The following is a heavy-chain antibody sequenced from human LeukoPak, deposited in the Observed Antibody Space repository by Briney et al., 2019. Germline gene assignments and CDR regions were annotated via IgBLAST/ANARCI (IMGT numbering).Heavy chain of an antibody. V-gene: IGHV3-21*01. D-gene: IGHD3-22*01. CDR2: ISSSSSYI. CDR1: GFTFSSYS. J-gene: IGHJ4*02. Sequence: GGSLRPSCAASGFTFSSYSMNWVRQAPGKGLEWFSSISSSSSYIYYADSVKGRFTISRDNAKNSLYLQMNSLRAEDTAVYYCARSYGDYYDSSGYYQQYVDYWGQGTLVTVSS. CDR3: ARSYGDYYDSSGYYQQYVDY.